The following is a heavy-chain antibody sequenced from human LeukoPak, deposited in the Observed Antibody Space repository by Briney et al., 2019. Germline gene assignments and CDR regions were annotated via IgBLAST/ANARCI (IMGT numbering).Heavy chain of an antibody. V-gene: IGHV4-59*12. CDR2: IYSSGST. D-gene: IGHD2-2*01. J-gene: IGHJ3*02. Sequence: KPSETLSLTCTVSGGSISSYYWSWIRQPPGKGLEWIGYIYSSGSTNYNPSLKSRLTISVDASKNQFSLKLSSVTAADTAVYYCAREPIVVVPAAMEAFDIWGQGTMVTVSS. CDR3: AREPIVVVPAAMEAFDI. CDR1: GGSISSYY.